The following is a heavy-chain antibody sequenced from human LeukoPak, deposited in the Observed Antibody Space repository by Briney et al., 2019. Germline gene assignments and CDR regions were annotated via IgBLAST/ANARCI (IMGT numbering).Heavy chain of an antibody. V-gene: IGHV4-34*01. CDR2: INHSGST. D-gene: IGHD6-19*01. CDR3: ARGVSGEQWLVHDY. J-gene: IGHJ4*02. Sequence: SETPSLTCAVYGGSFSGYYWSWIRQPPGKGLEWIGEINHSGSTNYNPSLKSRVTISVDTSKNQFSLKLSSVTAADTAVYYCARGVSGEQWLVHDYWGQGTLVTVSS. CDR1: GGSFSGYY.